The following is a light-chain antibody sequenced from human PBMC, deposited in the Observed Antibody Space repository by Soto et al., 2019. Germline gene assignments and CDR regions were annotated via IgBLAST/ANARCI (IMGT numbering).Light chain of an antibody. J-gene: IGKJ1*01. CDR1: QSVSSY. Sequence: EIVLTQSPATLSLSPGERATLSCRASQSVSSYLAWYKQKPGQAPRLLIYDASNRATGIPARFSGSGSGTDFTLTISSLEPEDFSVYYCQQRSNWPPTWTFGQGTKVDI. CDR3: QQRSNWPPTWT. CDR2: DAS. V-gene: IGKV3-11*01.